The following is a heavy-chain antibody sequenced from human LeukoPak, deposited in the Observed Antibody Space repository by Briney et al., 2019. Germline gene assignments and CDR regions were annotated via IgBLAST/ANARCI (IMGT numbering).Heavy chain of an antibody. CDR3: ARAVGTTVTTALFDY. Sequence: SVKVSCKASGGTFSSYAISWVRQAPGQGLEWMGGITPIFGTANYTQKFQGRVTITTDESTSTAYMELSSLRSEDTAVYYCARAVGTTVTTALFDYWGQGTLVTVSS. D-gene: IGHD4-17*01. J-gene: IGHJ4*02. CDR1: GGTFSSYA. V-gene: IGHV1-69*05. CDR2: ITPIFGTA.